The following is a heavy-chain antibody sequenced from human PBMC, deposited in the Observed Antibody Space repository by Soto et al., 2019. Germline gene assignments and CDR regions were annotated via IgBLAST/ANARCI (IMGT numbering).Heavy chain of an antibody. D-gene: IGHD2-8*01. V-gene: IGHV1-8*01. CDR1: GYTFTSYH. J-gene: IGHJ5*02. CDR2: MNPNSVNT. CDR3: ASAYPSRYCASGVCSPLTS. Sequence: AAGKFPCNASGYTFTSYHINSVRQAIGQALQLMALMNPNSVNTGYAQKFQGRVTMTRKTSIITAYTELSSLRSEDTAVYYRASAYPSRYCASGVCSPLTSWGQGTMLTVPS.